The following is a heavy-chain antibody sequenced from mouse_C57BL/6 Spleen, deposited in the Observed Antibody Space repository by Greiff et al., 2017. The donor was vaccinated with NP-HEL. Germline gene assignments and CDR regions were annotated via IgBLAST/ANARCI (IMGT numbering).Heavy chain of an antibody. CDR1: GFTFSSYA. V-gene: IGHV5-4*01. CDR3: AREMGYGKGPWFAY. J-gene: IGHJ3*01. D-gene: IGHD2-1*01. CDR2: ISDGGSYT. Sequence: EVKLVESGGGLVKPGGSLKLSCAASGFTFSSYAMSWVRQTPEKRLEWVATISDGGSYTYYPDNVKGRFTISRDNAKNNLYLQMSHLKSEDTAMYYCAREMGYGKGPWFAYWGQGTLVTVSA.